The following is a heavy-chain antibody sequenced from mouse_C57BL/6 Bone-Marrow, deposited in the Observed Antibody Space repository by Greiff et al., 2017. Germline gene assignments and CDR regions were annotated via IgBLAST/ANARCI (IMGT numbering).Heavy chain of an antibody. J-gene: IGHJ1*03. D-gene: IGHD2-2*01. Sequence: EVKLMESGPELVKPGASVKISCKASGYSFTGYYMHWVKQSHGNILDWIGYIYPYNGVSSYNQKFKGKATLTVDKSSSTAYMELSSLTSEDSAVYYCARYGYYGYFDVWGTGTTVTVSS. CDR1: GYSFTGYY. V-gene: IGHV1-31*01. CDR3: ARYGYYGYFDV. CDR2: IYPYNGVS.